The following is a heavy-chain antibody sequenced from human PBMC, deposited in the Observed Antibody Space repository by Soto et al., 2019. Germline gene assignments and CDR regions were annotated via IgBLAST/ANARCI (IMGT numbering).Heavy chain of an antibody. CDR2: ISWNSGSI. CDR3: AKGTAPTENWFDP. Sequence: PGGSLRLSCAASGFTFDDYAMHWVRQAPGKGLEWVSGISWNSGSIGYADSVKGRFTISRDNAKNSLYLQMNSLRAEDTALYYCAKGTAPTENWFDPWGQGTLVTVSS. V-gene: IGHV3-9*01. J-gene: IGHJ5*02. CDR1: GFTFDDYA.